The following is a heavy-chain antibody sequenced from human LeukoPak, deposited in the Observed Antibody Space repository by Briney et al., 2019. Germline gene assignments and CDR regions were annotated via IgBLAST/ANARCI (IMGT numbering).Heavy chain of an antibody. CDR3: AVYSYGSSFDY. Sequence: PGGSLRLSCAASGFTFSSYSMNWVRQAPGKGLEWVSSLSRSSSHIFYADSVKGRFTISRDNAKNSLYLQMNSLRAEDTAVYYCAVYSYGSSFDYWGQGTLVTVSS. CDR1: GFTFSSYS. CDR2: LSRSSSHI. V-gene: IGHV3-21*01. D-gene: IGHD5-18*01. J-gene: IGHJ4*02.